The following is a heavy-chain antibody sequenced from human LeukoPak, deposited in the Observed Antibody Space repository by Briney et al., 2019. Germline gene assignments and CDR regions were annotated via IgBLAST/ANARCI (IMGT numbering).Heavy chain of an antibody. Sequence: PGGSLRLSCAASAFTFSSYARAWVRQAPGEGLEWVSTLTRTGGKTYYPASVRGRFTISRDNSKHTLYLQMTGLRAEETAVYCSATAWALTCLGVLDSWGQGTLVTVSS. D-gene: IGHD3-3*01. V-gene: IGHV3-23*01. CDR3: ATAWALTCLGVLDS. J-gene: IGHJ4*02. CDR1: AFTFSSYA. CDR2: LTRTGGKT.